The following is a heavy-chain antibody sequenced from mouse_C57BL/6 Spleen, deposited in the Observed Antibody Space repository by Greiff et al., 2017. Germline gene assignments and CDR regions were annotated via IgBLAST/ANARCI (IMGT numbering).Heavy chain of an antibody. CDR3: ARRDYYGSSYGAMDY. CDR2: INPNNGGT. D-gene: IGHD1-1*01. V-gene: IGHV1-18*01. Sequence: EVQLQQSGPELVKPGASVKIPCKASGYTFTDYNMDWVKQSHGKSLEWIGDINPNNGGTIYNQKFKGKATLTVDKSSSTAYMELRSLTSEDTAVYYCARRDYYGSSYGAMDYWGQGTSVTVSS. CDR1: GYTFTDYN. J-gene: IGHJ4*01.